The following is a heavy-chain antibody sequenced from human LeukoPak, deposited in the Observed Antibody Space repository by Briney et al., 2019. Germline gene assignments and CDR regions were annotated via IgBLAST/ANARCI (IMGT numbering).Heavy chain of an antibody. V-gene: IGHV1-18*01. CDR2: ISAYNGNT. J-gene: IGHJ4*02. Sequence: ASVKVSCKASGYTFTSYGISWVRQAPGQGLEWMGWISAYNGNTNYAQKLQGRVTMTTDTSTSTAYMELRSLRSDDTAVCYCARISYYYDSSGYYYKYFDYWGQGILVTVSS. CDR1: GYTFTSYG. D-gene: IGHD3-22*01. CDR3: ARISYYYDSSGYYYKYFDY.